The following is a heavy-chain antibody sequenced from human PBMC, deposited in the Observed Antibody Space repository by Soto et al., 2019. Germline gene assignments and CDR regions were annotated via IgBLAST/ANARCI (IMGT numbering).Heavy chain of an antibody. V-gene: IGHV1-69*02. CDR3: ARGTPVPTYFFDS. D-gene: IGHD4-17*01. CDR1: RGTSSSYT. J-gene: IGHJ4*02. Sequence: QVQLVQSGAEVKKPGSSVKVSCKASRGTSSSYTISRVRQAPGQGLEWMGRIIPMFGIAKYPQKFQGRVTITADRSSNTAYMELSSLRSEDTAVYYWARGTPVPTYFFDSWGQGTLLTVS. CDR2: IIPMFGIA.